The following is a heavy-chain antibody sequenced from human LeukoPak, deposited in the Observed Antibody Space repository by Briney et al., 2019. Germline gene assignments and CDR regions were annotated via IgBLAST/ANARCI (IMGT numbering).Heavy chain of an antibody. J-gene: IGHJ6*03. V-gene: IGHV1-2*02. CDR1: GYTFTGYY. D-gene: IGHD3-9*01. Sequence: ASVKVSCKASGYTFTGYYMHWVRQAPGQGLEWMGWINPNSGGTNYAQKFQGRVTMTRDTSISTAYMELSRLRSDDTAVYYCAREGGFDWLPPGYYYYYYMDVWGKGTTVTISS. CDR2: INPNSGGT. CDR3: AREGGFDWLPPGYYYYYYMDV.